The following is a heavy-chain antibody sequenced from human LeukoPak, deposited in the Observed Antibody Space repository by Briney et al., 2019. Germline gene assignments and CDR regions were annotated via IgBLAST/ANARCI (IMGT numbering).Heavy chain of an antibody. Sequence: SETLSLTCTVSGHSISSGYYWGWIRQPPGKGLEWIGSIYHSGSTYYNPSLKSRVTISVDTSKNQFSLKLSSVTAADTAVYYCARVVGRRYCSSTSCYGGWFDPWGQGTLVTVSS. CDR2: IYHSGST. D-gene: IGHD2-2*01. V-gene: IGHV4-38-2*02. J-gene: IGHJ5*02. CDR1: GHSISSGYY. CDR3: ARVVGRRYCSSTSCYGGWFDP.